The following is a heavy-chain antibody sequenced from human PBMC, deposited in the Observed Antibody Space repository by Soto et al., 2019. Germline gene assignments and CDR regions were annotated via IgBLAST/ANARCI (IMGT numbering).Heavy chain of an antibody. CDR1: GYNFDSYG. CDR3: VRDVSVSSGSFGGY. D-gene: IGHD3-10*01. V-gene: IGHV1-18*01. CDR2: ISTYTGNT. Sequence: QVPLVQSGTEVKKPGASVRVSCKASGYNFDSYGLNWVRQAPGQGLEWMGWISTYTGNTDYPQKFQGRVTMTTDTSTNTAFMDLRSLTSDDTDVYYCVRDVSVSSGSFGGYWGQGTLVTVSS. J-gene: IGHJ4*02.